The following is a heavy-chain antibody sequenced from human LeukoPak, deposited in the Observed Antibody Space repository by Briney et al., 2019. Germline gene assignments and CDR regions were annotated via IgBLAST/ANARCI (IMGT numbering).Heavy chain of an antibody. Sequence: GGSLRLSCAASGFTFSSYSMNWVRQAPGKGLEWVSSISSSSSYIYYADSVKGRFTISRDNAKNSLYLQMNSLRAEDTAVYYCAREGLRYFDRQYVRPSPNWFDPWGQGTLVTVSS. J-gene: IGHJ5*02. V-gene: IGHV3-21*04. CDR1: GFTFSSYS. CDR3: AREGLRYFDRQYVRPSPNWFDP. D-gene: IGHD3-9*01. CDR2: ISSSSSYI.